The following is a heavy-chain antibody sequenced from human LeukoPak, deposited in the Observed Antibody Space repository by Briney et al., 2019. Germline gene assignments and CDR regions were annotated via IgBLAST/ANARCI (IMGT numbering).Heavy chain of an antibody. D-gene: IGHD1-20*01. V-gene: IGHV3-74*01. CDR2: IKSDGITI. J-gene: IGHJ4*02. Sequence: GGSLRLSCAASGFTFSNYMMHWVRQAPGKGLVWVSRIKSDGITITYADSVKGRFTISRDNAKNTLYLQMNSLRAEDTAVYYCLRDLNWSLDQWGQGTLVTVSS. CDR3: LRDLNWSLDQ. CDR1: GFTFSNYM.